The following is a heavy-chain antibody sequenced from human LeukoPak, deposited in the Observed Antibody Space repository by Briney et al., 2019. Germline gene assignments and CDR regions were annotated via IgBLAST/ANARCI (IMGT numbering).Heavy chain of an antibody. Sequence: ASVKVSCKASGYSFTAYYMHWVRQAPGQGLEWMGWIKPNSCYTNYAQNFQGRVTMTRDTSISTAYMELSRLKSDDTALYYCARDMGTGRAFDIWGQGTKVTVSS. V-gene: IGHV1-2*02. CDR2: IKPNSCYT. CDR3: ARDMGTGRAFDI. D-gene: IGHD1-1*01. CDR1: GYSFTAYY. J-gene: IGHJ3*02.